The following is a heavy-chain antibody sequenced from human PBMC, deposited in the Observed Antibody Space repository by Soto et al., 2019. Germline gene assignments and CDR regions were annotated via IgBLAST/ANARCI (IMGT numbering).Heavy chain of an antibody. CDR3: ARGRDGMDV. CDR2: INHSGST. CDR1: GGSFIGYY. Sequence: PETLSLICAVYGGSFIGYYWSWIRQPPGKGLEWIGEINHSGSTNYNPSLKSRVTISVDTSKNQFSLELSSVTAADTAVYYCARGRDGMDVWGQGTTVTVSS. V-gene: IGHV4-34*01. J-gene: IGHJ6*02.